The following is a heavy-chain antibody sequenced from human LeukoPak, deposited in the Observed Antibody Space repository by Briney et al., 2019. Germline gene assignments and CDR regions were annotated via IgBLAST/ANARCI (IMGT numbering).Heavy chain of an antibody. V-gene: IGHV1-2*02. CDR2: INPKSGAT. J-gene: IGHJ3*02. Sequence: XVRQXXXQGLVLIVCINPKSGATNYAQRFQGRVNMNRDTSISTAYMELSRLRSDDTAVYYCAREDDAFDIWGQGTMVTVSS. CDR3: AREDDAFDI.